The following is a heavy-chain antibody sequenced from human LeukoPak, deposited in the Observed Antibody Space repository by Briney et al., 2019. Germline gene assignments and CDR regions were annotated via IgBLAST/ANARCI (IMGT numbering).Heavy chain of an antibody. CDR3: ARVDFWSGYFGGMDY. CDR2: INPNSGGT. D-gene: IGHD3-3*01. J-gene: IGHJ4*02. CDR1: GYSFTGSY. V-gene: IGHV1-2*02. Sequence: ASVKVSCKASGYSFTGSYMHWVRQAPGQGLEWMGWINPNSGGTKYAQKFQGRVTMTRDTSISTAYMELSRLRSDDTAVYYCARVDFWSGYFGGMDYWGQGTLVTVSS.